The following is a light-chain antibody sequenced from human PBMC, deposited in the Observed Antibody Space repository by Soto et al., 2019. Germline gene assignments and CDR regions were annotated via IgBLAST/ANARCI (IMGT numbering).Light chain of an antibody. V-gene: IGLV1-44*01. CDR3: AAWDDSLNGPV. CDR1: SSNIGSNT. CDR2: SNN. Sequence: QSVLTQPPSASGTPAPRVTISCSGSSSNIGSNTVNWYQQLPGTAPKLLIYSNNQRPSGVPDRFSGSKSGTSASLAISGLQSEDEADYYCAAWDDSLNGPVFGTGTKVTVL. J-gene: IGLJ1*01.